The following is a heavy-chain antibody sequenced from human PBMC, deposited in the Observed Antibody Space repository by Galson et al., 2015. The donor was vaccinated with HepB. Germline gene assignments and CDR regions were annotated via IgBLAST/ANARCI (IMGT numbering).Heavy chain of an antibody. V-gene: IGHV3-30*02. D-gene: IGHD3-10*01. CDR3: AKRPTMVRGVESDY. CDR1: GFTFSSYG. Sequence: SLRLSCAASGFTFSSYGMHWVRQAPGKGLEWVAFIRYDGSNKYYADSVKGRFTISRDNSKNTLYLQMNSLRAEDTAVYYCAKRPTMVRGVESDYWGQGTLVTVSS. J-gene: IGHJ4*02. CDR2: IRYDGSNK.